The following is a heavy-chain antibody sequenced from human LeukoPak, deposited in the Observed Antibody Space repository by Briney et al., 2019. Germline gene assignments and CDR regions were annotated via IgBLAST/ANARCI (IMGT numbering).Heavy chain of an antibody. Sequence: GGSLRLSCTGSGFNFSNYGMHWVRQAPGKGLEWVGVTWYDGSKEYYGGSVQGRFTISRDNSKNTMYLQMKSLRAEDTAVYYCARDGNKYYYDSSGYSSWFDPWGQGTLVTVSS. D-gene: IGHD3-22*01. CDR1: GFNFSNYG. J-gene: IGHJ5*02. CDR3: ARDGNKYYYDSSGYSSWFDP. CDR2: TWYDGSKE. V-gene: IGHV3-33*01.